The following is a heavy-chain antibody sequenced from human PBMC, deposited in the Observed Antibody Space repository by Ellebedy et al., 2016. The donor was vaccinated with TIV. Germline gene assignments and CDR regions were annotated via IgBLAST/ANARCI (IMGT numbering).Heavy chain of an antibody. V-gene: IGHV3-23*01. D-gene: IGHD3-22*01. CDR2: VIHDGTIT. CDR1: GFTFTSYA. Sequence: GESLKISCAASGFTFTSYAMTWVRQAPGKGLEWVSSVIHDGTITYYADSVKGRFTISRDNSKNTLYLQMNSLRAEDTAVYYCAKASDRVASDYWGQGTLVTVSS. J-gene: IGHJ4*02. CDR3: AKASDRVASDY.